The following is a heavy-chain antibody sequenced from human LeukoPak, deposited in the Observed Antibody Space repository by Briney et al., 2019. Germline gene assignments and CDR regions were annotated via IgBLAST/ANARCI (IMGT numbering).Heavy chain of an antibody. D-gene: IGHD6-19*01. J-gene: IGHJ6*02. CDR1: GFTFSSYG. CDR3: ARDHGQTGSSSGWYYYYYGMDV. CDR2: IWYDGSNK. Sequence: GRSLRLSCAASGFTFSSYGMHWVRQAPGKGLEWVAVIWYDGSNKYYADSVKGRFTISRDNSKNTLYLQMNSLRAEDTAVYYCARDHGQTGSSSGWYYYYYGMDVWGQGTTVTVSS. V-gene: IGHV3-33*01.